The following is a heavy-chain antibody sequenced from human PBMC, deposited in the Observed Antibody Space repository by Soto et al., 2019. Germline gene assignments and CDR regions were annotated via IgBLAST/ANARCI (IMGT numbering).Heavy chain of an antibody. J-gene: IGHJ4*02. Sequence: PSETLSLTCAVYGGSFSGYYWSWIRQPPGKGLEWIGEINHSGSTNYNPSLKSRVTISVDTSKNQFSLKLSSVTAADTAVYYCARASRITMVRGVRPPTRALLYFDYWGQGTLVTVSS. V-gene: IGHV4-34*01. CDR1: GGSFSGYY. CDR3: ARASRITMVRGVRPPTRALLYFDY. D-gene: IGHD3-10*01. CDR2: INHSGST.